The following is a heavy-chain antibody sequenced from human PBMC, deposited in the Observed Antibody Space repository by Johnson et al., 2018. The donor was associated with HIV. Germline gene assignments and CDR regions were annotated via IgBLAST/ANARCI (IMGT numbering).Heavy chain of an antibody. Sequence: VQLVESGGGLIHPGGSLRLSCVASGFSVSDNYMSWVRQAPEKGLEWVSIIYSGGTAYYADSVKGRFTVSRDDSKNTLYLQMNSLRAEDTAVYYCAKDLLTLDAFDIWGQGTMVTVSS. CDR3: AKDLLTLDAFDI. V-gene: IGHV3-53*01. CDR1: GFSVSDNY. CDR2: IYSGGTA. J-gene: IGHJ3*02.